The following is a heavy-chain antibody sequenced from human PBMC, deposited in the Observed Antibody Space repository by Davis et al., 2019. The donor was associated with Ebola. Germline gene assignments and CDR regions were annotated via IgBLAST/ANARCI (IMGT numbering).Heavy chain of an antibody. CDR1: GFTFSDYY. Sequence: PGGSLRLSCAASGFTFSDYYMSWIRQAPGKGLEWVSYISSSSSYTNYADSVKGRFTISRDNAKNSLYLQMNSLRAEDTAVYYCARHVAGMAVAGTWFDYWGQGTLVTVSS. J-gene: IGHJ4*02. D-gene: IGHD6-19*01. V-gene: IGHV3-11*06. CDR2: ISSSSSYT. CDR3: ARHVAGMAVAGTWFDY.